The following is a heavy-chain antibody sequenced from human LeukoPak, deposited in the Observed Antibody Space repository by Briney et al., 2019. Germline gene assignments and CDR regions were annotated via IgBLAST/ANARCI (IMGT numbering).Heavy chain of an antibody. CDR3: AKERYCSSTSCYTHAFDI. D-gene: IGHD2-2*01. CDR2: ISYDGSNK. Sequence: GGSLRLSRAASRFTFSSFGMHWVRQAPGEGVERGAVISYDGSNKYYADSVKGRFTISRDNSKNTLYLQMNSLRAEDTAVYYCAKERYCSSTSCYTHAFDIWGQGTMVTVSS. CDR1: RFTFSSFG. V-gene: IGHV3-30*18. J-gene: IGHJ3*02.